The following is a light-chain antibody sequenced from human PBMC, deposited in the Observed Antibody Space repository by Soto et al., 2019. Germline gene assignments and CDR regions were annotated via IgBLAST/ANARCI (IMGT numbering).Light chain of an antibody. J-gene: IGKJ3*01. CDR1: QSLIGC. V-gene: IGKV1-5*01. CDR3: QQYNSYPIFT. CDR2: GAS. Sequence: DIQMTQSPSSLSASVGDRVTITCRASQSLIGCLAWYQQKPGKAPKVLIYGASSLESGVPSRFSGSGSGTEFTLTISGLQPDDFATYYCQQYNSYPIFTFGPGTKVDIK.